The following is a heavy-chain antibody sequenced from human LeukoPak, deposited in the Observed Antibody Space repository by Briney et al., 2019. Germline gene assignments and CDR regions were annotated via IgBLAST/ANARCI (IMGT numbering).Heavy chain of an antibody. V-gene: IGHV3-48*03. CDR1: GFTFSSYE. CDR3: ARASWIQLWFAWDY. Sequence: GGSLRLSCAASGFTFSSYEMNWVRQAPGKRLEWVSYISSSGSTIYYADSVKGRFIISRDNAKNSLYLQMNSLRAEDTAVYYCARASWIQLWFAWDYWGQGTLVTVSS. CDR2: ISSSGSTI. D-gene: IGHD5-18*01. J-gene: IGHJ4*02.